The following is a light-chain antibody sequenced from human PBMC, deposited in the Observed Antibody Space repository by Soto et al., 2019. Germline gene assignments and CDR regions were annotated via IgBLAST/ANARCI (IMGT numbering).Light chain of an antibody. CDR1: SSDVGGYDH. CDR3: NSYSGSLHWV. J-gene: IGLJ3*02. CDR2: EVS. Sequence: QSALTQPPSASGSPGQSVTISCTGTSSDVGGYDHVSWYQQHPGKAPKLIIYEVSQRPSGVPDRFSGSKSGNTASLTVSGLQAEDEADYYCNSYSGSLHWVFGGGTKLTVL. V-gene: IGLV2-8*01.